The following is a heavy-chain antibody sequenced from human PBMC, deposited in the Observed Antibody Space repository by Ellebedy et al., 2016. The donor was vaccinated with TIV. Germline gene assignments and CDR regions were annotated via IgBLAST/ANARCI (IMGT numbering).Heavy chain of an antibody. V-gene: IGHV5-51*01. CDR1: GYSFTSYW. J-gene: IGHJ3*02. Sequence: PGGSLRLSCKGSGYSFTSYWIGWVRQMPGKGLEWMGIIYPGDSDTRYSPSFQGQVTISADKSSSTAYLQWSSLKASDTAMYYCARQDDSSGYGLLAFDIWGQGTMVTVSS. D-gene: IGHD3-22*01. CDR2: IYPGDSDT. CDR3: ARQDDSSGYGLLAFDI.